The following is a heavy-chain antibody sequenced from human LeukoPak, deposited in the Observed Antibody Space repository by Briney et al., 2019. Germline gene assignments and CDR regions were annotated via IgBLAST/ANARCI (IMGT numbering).Heavy chain of an antibody. CDR3: ARDQGSTSRGIDY. CDR2: IYSDGNTT. J-gene: IGHJ4*02. V-gene: IGHV3-74*01. D-gene: IGHD2-2*01. CDR1: GFTFSNYW. Sequence: GGSLRLSCAGSGFTFSNYWMHWVRQAPGKGLVWVSRIYSDGNTTNYADSVKGRYTISRDNAKNTLYLQMNSLRAEDTAVYYCARDQGSTSRGIDYWGQGTLVTVSS.